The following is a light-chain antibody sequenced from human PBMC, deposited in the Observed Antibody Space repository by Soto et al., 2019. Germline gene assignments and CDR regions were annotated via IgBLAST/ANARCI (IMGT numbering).Light chain of an antibody. Sequence: DIQMTQSPSTLSASVGDRVTITCRASQSIGNWMAWYQQKPGKAPKLLIYKASTLESGVPSRFSGSGSGTEFTLTISSPQPDDFATYYCQQYHSYPYTFGQGTRLEIK. V-gene: IGKV1-5*03. CDR3: QQYHSYPYT. J-gene: IGKJ5*01. CDR1: QSIGNW. CDR2: KAS.